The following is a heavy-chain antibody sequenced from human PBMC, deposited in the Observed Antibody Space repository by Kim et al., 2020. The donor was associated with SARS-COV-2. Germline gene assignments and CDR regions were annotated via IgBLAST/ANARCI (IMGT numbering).Heavy chain of an antibody. D-gene: IGHD1-7*01. CDR3: TKGICPNYPGSRTFDM. Sequence: SVKGRFTLSRDNSKNTLHLQMNNLRADDTAIYYCTKGICPNYPGSRTFDMWGQGTMVTVSS. V-gene: IGHV3-23*01. J-gene: IGHJ3*02.